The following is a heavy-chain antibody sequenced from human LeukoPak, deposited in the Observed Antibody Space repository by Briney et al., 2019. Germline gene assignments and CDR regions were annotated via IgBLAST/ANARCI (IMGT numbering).Heavy chain of an antibody. D-gene: IGHD3-22*01. CDR3: AKTRRYYYDSSGPDAFDL. J-gene: IGHJ3*01. CDR1: GYTFTGYY. V-gene: IGHV1-2*02. CDR2: INPNSGGT. Sequence: ASVKVSRKASGYTFTGYYIHGVRQAPGQGLEWMGWINPNSGGTNYAQNFQGSITMTRDTSISTAYMELSRLRSDDTAVYYCAKTRRYYYDSSGPDAFDLWGQGTMVTVSS.